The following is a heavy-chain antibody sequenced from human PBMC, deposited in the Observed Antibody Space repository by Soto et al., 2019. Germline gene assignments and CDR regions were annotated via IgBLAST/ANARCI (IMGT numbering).Heavy chain of an antibody. CDR1: GGSLSTNP. CDR3: ARRDSGGFYRFFDS. V-gene: IGHV1-69*06. J-gene: IGHJ4*02. Sequence: QVQLVQSGTEVKKPGSSVKVSCKASGGSLSTNPISWVRQAPGQGLERMGGIGSGAGAGNHAQKFQGRLTVTADKSTSTVYMELTNLSAEDTAVYYCARRDSGGFYRFFDSWGQGTLVTVSS. D-gene: IGHD2-15*01. CDR2: IGSGAGAG.